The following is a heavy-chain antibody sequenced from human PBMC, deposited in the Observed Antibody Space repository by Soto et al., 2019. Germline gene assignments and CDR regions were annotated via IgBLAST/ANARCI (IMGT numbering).Heavy chain of an antibody. V-gene: IGHV3-74*01. J-gene: IGHJ6*03. D-gene: IGHD2-2*01. Sequence: PGGSLRLSCAASGFTFSSYAMSWVRQAPGKGLEWVSLINSYGSSTCYADSVKGRFTISRDNAKNSLYLQMNSLRAEDTAVYYCARGPYCSSTSCYASYYYYYMDVWGKGTTVTVSS. CDR3: ARGPYCSSTSCYASYYYYYMDV. CDR2: INSYGSST. CDR1: GFTFSSYA.